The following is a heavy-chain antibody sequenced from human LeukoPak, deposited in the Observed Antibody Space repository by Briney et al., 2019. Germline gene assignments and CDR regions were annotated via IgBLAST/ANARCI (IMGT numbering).Heavy chain of an antibody. J-gene: IGHJ4*02. V-gene: IGHV3-23*01. CDR2: ISGSGGST. D-gene: IGHD3-10*01. Sequence: GGSLRLSCAASGFTFSRYAISWVRQAPGKGLGWVSAISGSGGSTSYADSVKGRFTISRDNSKNTLYLQMNSLRAEDTAVYYCAKPLNWGGFDYWGQGTLVTVSS. CDR3: AKPLNWGGFDY. CDR1: GFTFSRYA.